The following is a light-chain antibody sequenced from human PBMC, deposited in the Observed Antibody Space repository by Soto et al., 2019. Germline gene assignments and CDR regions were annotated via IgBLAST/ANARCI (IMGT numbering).Light chain of an antibody. V-gene: IGLV1-40*01. CDR3: QAYDYSLTAFV. CDR1: NSNLGAGYD. Sequence: QAVLTQPPSVSGAPGQRVTISCTWNNSNLGAGYDVHWYQQLPGAAPKLVIFGNRNRPSGVPERFSGSKSGTSASLAITGLQAEDEADYYCQAYDYSLTAFVFGGGTKVTVL. CDR2: GNR. J-gene: IGLJ3*02.